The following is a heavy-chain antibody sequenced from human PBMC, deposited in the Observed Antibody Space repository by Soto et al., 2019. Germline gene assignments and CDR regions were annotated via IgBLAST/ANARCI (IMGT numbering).Heavy chain of an antibody. CDR1: GGSFSGYY. CDR3: AREVITGTKWYYYGMDV. D-gene: IGHD1-20*01. J-gene: IGHJ6*02. V-gene: IGHV4-34*01. CDR2: INHSGST. Sequence: QVQLQQWGAGLLKPSETLSLTCAVYGGSFSGYYWSWIRQPPGMGLEWIGEINHSGSTNYNPSLKGRVTISVYTSKNQFSLKLSAVTAADTAGYECAREVITGTKWYYYGMDVWGQGTTVTVSS.